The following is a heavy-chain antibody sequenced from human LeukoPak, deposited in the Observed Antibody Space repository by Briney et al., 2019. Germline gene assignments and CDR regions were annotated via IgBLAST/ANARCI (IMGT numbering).Heavy chain of an antibody. Sequence: GESLKISCKGSGYNFTSYWIGWVRQMPGKGLEWMGIIYPDDSNTRYSPSFQGQVTFSVDKSISTAYLQWSSLKASDTAMYYCARRKDSSSSFDYWGQGTLVTVSS. CDR1: GYNFTSYW. V-gene: IGHV5-51*01. CDR2: IYPDDSNT. CDR3: ARRKDSSSSFDY. D-gene: IGHD6-6*01. J-gene: IGHJ4*02.